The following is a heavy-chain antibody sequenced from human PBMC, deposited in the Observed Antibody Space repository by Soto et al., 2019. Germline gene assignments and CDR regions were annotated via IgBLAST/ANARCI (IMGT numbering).Heavy chain of an antibody. CDR2: ISGSGGST. CDR3: AEDLVVVILRPYYFDI. V-gene: IGHV3-23*01. J-gene: IGHJ3*02. CDR1: GFTFSSYA. Sequence: EVQLLESGGGLVQPGGSLRLSCAASGFTFSSYAMSWVRQAPGKGLEWVSAISGSGGSTYYADSVKGRFTISRDNTKKELSQQMHGLRAEDLGVYYWAEDLVVVILRPYYFDIWGQGTMVTVSS. D-gene: IGHD3-22*01.